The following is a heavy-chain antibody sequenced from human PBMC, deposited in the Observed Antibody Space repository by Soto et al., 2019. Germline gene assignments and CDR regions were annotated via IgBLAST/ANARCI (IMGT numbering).Heavy chain of an antibody. V-gene: IGHV4-59*01. J-gene: IGHJ3*02. CDR1: GGSISSYY. CDR2: IYYSGST. Sequence: QVHLQESGPGLVKPSETLSLTCTVSGGSISSYYWSWILQPPGKGLEWIGYIYYSGSTKYNPSLKSRVTLSVDTYKNQFSLQLISVTAADTAVYYCARDLDYVSSVSDALDIWGKGTMVTVSS. D-gene: IGHD3-22*01. CDR3: ARDLDYVSSVSDALDI.